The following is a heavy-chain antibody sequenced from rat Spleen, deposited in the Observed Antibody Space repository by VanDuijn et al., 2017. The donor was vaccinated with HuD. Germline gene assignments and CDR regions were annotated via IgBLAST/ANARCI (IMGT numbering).Heavy chain of an antibody. CDR3: TRGEFGVRGWFAY. D-gene: IGHD4-3*01. Sequence: EVQLVESGGGLVQPGRSLKLSCAASGFTFSDFYMAWVRQAPKRGLEWVATFSYDGFSTYYPDSVRGRFTISRDDAKSTLYLQMNSLRSEDTATYYCTRGEFGVRGWFAYWGQGTLVTVSS. CDR1: GFTFSDFY. V-gene: IGHV5-7*01. J-gene: IGHJ3*01. CDR2: FSYDGFST.